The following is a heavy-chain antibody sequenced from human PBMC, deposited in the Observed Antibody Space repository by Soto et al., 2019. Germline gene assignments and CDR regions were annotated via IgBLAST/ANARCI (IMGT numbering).Heavy chain of an antibody. CDR2: VLQSGFT. CDR3: GAVTARRPILAC. CDR1: GGSITSNTFY. D-gene: IGHD2-21*02. J-gene: IGHJ4*01. V-gene: IGHV4-39*03. Sequence: SETLSLTCSVSGGSITSNTFYWGWIRQTPGRGLEWIGSVLQSGFTYYNPSLKSRLSISVYTSKNQLSLRLSSLPAADPAVYYRGAVTARRPILACRGHGVLVAVSS.